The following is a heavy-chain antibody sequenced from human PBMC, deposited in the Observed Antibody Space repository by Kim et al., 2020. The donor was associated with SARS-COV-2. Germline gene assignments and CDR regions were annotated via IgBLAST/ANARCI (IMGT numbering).Heavy chain of an antibody. CDR1: GGSISTYY. Sequence: SETLSLTCSVSGGSISTYYWNWIRQSPGKGLEWIGYIAYGGTTNYSPSLRSRATISVDTSNNRVSLTLSSVTTADTAFYYCARAPSGGSSRSLHFVYYY. J-gene: IGHJ6*01. CDR2: IAYGGTT. V-gene: IGHV4-59*01. D-gene: IGHD2-15*01. CDR3: ARAPSGGSSRSLHFVYYY.